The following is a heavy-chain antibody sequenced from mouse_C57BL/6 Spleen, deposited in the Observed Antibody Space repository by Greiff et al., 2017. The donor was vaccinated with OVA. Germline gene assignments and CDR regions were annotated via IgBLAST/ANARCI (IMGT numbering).Heavy chain of an antibody. CDR1: GFTFRNYW. CDR3: TEEWHYYGSSHAYFDY. Sequence: EVMLVESGGGLVQPGGSMKLSCVASGFTFRNYWMNWVRQSPEQGLEWVAQISLISDHYATHYAESVKGRFTISSDDSKSSVYLQMNSLRAEDTGSYYCTEEWHYYGSSHAYFDYWGQGTTLTVSS. CDR2: ISLISDHYAT. V-gene: IGHV6-3*01. J-gene: IGHJ2*01. D-gene: IGHD1-1*01.